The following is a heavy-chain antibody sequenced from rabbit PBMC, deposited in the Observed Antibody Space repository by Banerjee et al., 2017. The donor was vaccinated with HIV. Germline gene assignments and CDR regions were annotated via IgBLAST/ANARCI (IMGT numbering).Heavy chain of an antibody. CDR3: ARGLVAGVLDL. D-gene: IGHD3-3*01. Sequence: QSLEESGGDLVKPGTSLTLTCTASGFDFSSGYDMCWVRQAPGKGLEWIACIDAGSTGTTYYATWAKGRFTISKTSSTTVTLQMTSLTAADTATYFCARGLVAGVLDLWGPGTLVTVS. V-gene: IGHV1S40*01. CDR2: IDAGSTGTT. CDR1: GFDFSSGYD. J-gene: IGHJ6*01.